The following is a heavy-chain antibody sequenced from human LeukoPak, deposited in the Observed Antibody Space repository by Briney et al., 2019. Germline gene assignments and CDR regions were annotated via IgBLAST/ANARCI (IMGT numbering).Heavy chain of an antibody. J-gene: IGHJ4*02. CDR3: ARDGYSSCWYPAH. V-gene: IGHV1-2*02. CDR1: GYTFTGYY. D-gene: IGHD6-19*01. Sequence: GASVKVSCKASGYTFTGYYMHWVRQAPGQGLEWMGWINPNSGGTNYAQKFQGRVTMTRDTSISTAYLELSRLRSDDTAVYYCARDGYSSCWYPAHWGQGTLVTVSS. CDR2: INPNSGGT.